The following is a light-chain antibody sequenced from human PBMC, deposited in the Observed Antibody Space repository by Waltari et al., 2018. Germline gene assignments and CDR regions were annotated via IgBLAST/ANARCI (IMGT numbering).Light chain of an antibody. Sequence: QSVLTQPPSASGTPGQRVTISCSGSSSNIGGNTVNWYQQLPGTAPKLLIYSNKQRPSGVPDRFSGSKSGTSASLAISGLQSEDEADYYCAAWDDSLNGRVFGGGTKLTVL. CDR1: SSNIGGNT. J-gene: IGLJ3*02. V-gene: IGLV1-44*01. CDR2: SNK. CDR3: AAWDDSLNGRV.